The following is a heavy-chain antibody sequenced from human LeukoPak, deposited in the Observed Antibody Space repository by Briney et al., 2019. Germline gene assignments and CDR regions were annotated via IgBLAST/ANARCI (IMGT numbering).Heavy chain of an antibody. J-gene: IGHJ4*02. CDR3: TKDSSGYYRGSDY. CDR1: GFTFSSYG. D-gene: IGHD3-22*01. CDR2: ISYDGSNK. V-gene: IGHV3-30*18. Sequence: GRSLRLSCAASGFTFSSYGMHWVRQAPGKGLEWVAVISYDGSNKYYADSVKGRLTISRDNSKNTLYLQMNSLRAEDTAVYYCTKDSSGYYRGSDYWGQGTLVTVSS.